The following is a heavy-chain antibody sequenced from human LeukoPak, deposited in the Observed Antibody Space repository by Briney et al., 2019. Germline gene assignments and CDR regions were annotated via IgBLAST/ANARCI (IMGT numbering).Heavy chain of an antibody. CDR2: ISGSGGST. J-gene: IGHJ4*02. D-gene: IGHD2-2*01. Sequence: GGSLRLSCAASGFTFSSYAMSWVRQAPGKGLEWVSAISGSGGSTYYADSAKGRFTISRDNSKNTLYLQMNSLRAEDTAVYYCAKDFCSSTSCFLSFDYWGQGTLVTVSS. CDR3: AKDFCSSTSCFLSFDY. V-gene: IGHV3-23*01. CDR1: GFTFSSYA.